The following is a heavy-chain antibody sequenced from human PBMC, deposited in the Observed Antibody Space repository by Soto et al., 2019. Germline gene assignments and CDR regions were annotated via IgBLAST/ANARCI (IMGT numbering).Heavy chain of an antibody. CDR1: GGSFSGYY. V-gene: IGHV4-34*01. Sequence: SETLSLTCAAYGGSFSGYYWSWIRQPPGKGLEWIGEINHSGSTNYNPSLKSRVTISVDTSKNQFSLKLSSVTAADTAVYYCARGRRAYGMDVWGQGTTVTVSS. J-gene: IGHJ6*02. CDR2: INHSGST. CDR3: ARGRRAYGMDV.